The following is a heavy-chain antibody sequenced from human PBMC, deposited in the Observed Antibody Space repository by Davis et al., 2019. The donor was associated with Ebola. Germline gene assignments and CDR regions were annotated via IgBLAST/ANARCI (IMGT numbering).Heavy chain of an antibody. D-gene: IGHD7-27*01. CDR2: IKDGGNSK. J-gene: IGHJ4*02. V-gene: IGHV3-30*02. CDR3: TKDAYWGSVD. Sequence: GGSLRLSCAASGFSFTTHGAHWVRQAPGKGLEWVVLIKDGGNSKLYADSVKGRFTISSDNSKNTVFLQMNSLRPEDTAVYYCTKDAYWGSVDWGQGTLVTVSS. CDR1: GFSFTTHG.